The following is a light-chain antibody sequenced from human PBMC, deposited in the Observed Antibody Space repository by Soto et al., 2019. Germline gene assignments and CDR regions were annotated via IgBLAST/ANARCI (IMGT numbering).Light chain of an antibody. CDR1: QSVSSSY. V-gene: IGKV3-20*01. J-gene: IGKJ1*01. CDR2: GAS. CDR3: QQYGSSLWT. Sequence: DIVLTQSPGTLSLSPGERATHSCRASQSVSSSYLAWYQQKPGQAPRLLIYGASSRATGIPDRFSGSGSGTDFTLTISRLEPEDFAVYYCQQYGSSLWTFGQGTKV.